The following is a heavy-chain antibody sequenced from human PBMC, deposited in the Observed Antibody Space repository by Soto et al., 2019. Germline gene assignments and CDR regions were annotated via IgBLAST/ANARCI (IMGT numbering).Heavy chain of an antibody. CDR1: GFTFSSYA. D-gene: IGHD3-3*01. J-gene: IGHJ6*02. CDR3: ARSLYYDFWSGYYWGGYYYGMGV. Sequence: PGGSLRLSCAASGFTFSSYAMHGVRQAPGKGLEWVAVISYDGSNKYYADSVKGRFTISRDNSKNTLYLQMNSLRAEDTAVYYCARSLYYDFWSGYYWGGYYYGMGVWGQGTTVTVSS. V-gene: IGHV3-30-3*01. CDR2: ISYDGSNK.